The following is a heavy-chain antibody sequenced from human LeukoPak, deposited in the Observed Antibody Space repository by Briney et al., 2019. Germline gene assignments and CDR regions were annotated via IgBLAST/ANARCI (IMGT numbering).Heavy chain of an antibody. V-gene: IGHV3-11*06. CDR3: ARGQQYGDYVPFDY. J-gene: IGHJ4*02. D-gene: IGHD4-17*01. CDR1: GFTFNDFY. Sequence: GWSLRLSCAASGFTFNDFYMSWIRQAPGRGLEWVSYISTSSSHTNYADSVKGRFTISRDNAKNSLYLQMNSLRAEDTAVYYCARGQQYGDYVPFDYWGQGTLVTVSS. CDR2: ISTSSSHT.